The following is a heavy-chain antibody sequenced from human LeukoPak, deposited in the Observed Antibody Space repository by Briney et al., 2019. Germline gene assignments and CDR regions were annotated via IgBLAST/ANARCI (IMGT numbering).Heavy chain of an antibody. J-gene: IGHJ3*02. CDR3: ARPRGITIFGVVTGKDAFDI. V-gene: IGHV1-2*02. Sequence: ASVKVSCKASGYTFTGYYMHWVRQAPGQGLEWMGWINPNSGGTNYAQKFQSRVTMTRDTSISTAYMELSRLRSDDTAVYYCARPRGITIFGVVTGKDAFDIWGQGTMVTVSS. CDR1: GYTFTGYY. D-gene: IGHD3-3*01. CDR2: INPNSGGT.